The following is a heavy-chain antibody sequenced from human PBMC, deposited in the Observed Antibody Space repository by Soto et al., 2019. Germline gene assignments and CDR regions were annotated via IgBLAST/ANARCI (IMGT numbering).Heavy chain of an antibody. CDR2: INPTGSP. J-gene: IGHJ3*02. D-gene: IGHD6-19*01. Sequence: PSETRSLTGFAYGGSRTGYYWSWIRQPPGRGLEWIGEINPTGSPKYNPSLMSRVTISVDTSKNQFSLKLSSVSAADTAVFYCARSRDQWLVDGFDSWDQETMVT. V-gene: IGHV4-34*01. CDR3: ARSRDQWLVDGFDS. CDR1: GGSRTGYY.